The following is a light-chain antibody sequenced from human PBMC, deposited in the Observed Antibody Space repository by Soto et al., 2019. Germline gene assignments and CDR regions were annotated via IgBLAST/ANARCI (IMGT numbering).Light chain of an antibody. Sequence: QSVLTQPASVSGSPGQSITISCTGTSSDVGSYNSVSWYQQHPGKAPKVMIYEGSKRPSGVSNRFSGSKSGNTASLTISGLQAEDEAEYYCCSYAGPSTWVFGGGTKLNVL. V-gene: IGLV2-23*01. CDR3: CSYAGPSTWV. J-gene: IGLJ3*02. CDR2: EGS. CDR1: SSDVGSYNS.